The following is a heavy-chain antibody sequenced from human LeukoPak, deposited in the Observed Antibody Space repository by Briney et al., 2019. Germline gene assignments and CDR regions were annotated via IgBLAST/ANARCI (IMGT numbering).Heavy chain of an antibody. CDR3: ARSIAVAGNQFDP. V-gene: IGHV5-51*01. D-gene: IGHD6-19*01. CDR1: GYSFTSYW. CDR2: IYPGDSDT. Sequence: GESLKISCKGSGYSFTSYWIGWVRQMPGKGLEWMGIIYPGDSDTRYSPSFQGQVTISADKSISTAYLQWSSLKASDTAMYYCARSIAVAGNQFDPWGQGTLVTVSS. J-gene: IGHJ5*02.